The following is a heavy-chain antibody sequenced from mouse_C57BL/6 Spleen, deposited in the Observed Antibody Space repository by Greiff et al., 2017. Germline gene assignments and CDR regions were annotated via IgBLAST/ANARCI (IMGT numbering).Heavy chain of an antibody. V-gene: IGHV1-64*01. J-gene: IGHJ1*03. CDR3: AREAGTGTGNWYFDV. CDR2: IHPNSGST. CDR1: GYTFTSYW. Sequence: QVQLKQPGAELVKPGASVKLSCKASGYTFTSYWMHWVKQRPGQGLEWIGMIHPNSGSTNYNEKFKSKATLTVDKSSSTAYMQLSSLTSEDSAVYYCAREAGTGTGNWYFDVWGTGTTVTVSS. D-gene: IGHD4-1*01.